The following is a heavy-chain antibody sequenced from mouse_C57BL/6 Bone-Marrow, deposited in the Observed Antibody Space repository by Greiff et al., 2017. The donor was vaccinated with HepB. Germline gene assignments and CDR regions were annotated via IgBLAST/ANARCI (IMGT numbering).Heavy chain of an antibody. CDR1: GFNIKDDY. V-gene: IGHV14-4*01. D-gene: IGHD2-4*01. Sequence: EVQLQQSGAELVRPGASVKLSCTASGFNIKDDYMHWVKQRPEQGLEWIGWIDPENGDTEYASKFQGKATITADTSSNTAYLQLSSLTSEDTAVYYCTRDYDRVYYAMDYWGQGTSVTVSS. J-gene: IGHJ4*01. CDR3: TRDYDRVYYAMDY. CDR2: IDPENGDT.